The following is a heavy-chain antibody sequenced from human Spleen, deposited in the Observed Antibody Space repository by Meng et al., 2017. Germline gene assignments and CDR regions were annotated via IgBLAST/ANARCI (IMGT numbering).Heavy chain of an antibody. CDR1: GFTFSSYW. CDR3: ARDFAAAGY. D-gene: IGHD2-2*01. J-gene: IGHJ4*02. CDR2: INIDGSTT. Sequence: GESLKISCADSGFTFSSYWMHWVRQAPGKGLVWVSRINIDGSTTAYADSVKGRFTISRDNAKNTLYLQMNSLRAEDTAVYYCARDFAAAGYWGQGTLVTVSS. V-gene: IGHV3-74*01.